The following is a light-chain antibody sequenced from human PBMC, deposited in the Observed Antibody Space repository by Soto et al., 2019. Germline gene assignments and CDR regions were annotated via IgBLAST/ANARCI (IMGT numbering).Light chain of an antibody. CDR1: QDISKY. V-gene: IGKV1-33*01. J-gene: IGKJ4*01. CDR2: DVF. CDR3: QQYDQLPIT. Sequence: DIQMTQSASSLPASVGDTVTISCQASQDISKYLNWVQQKQGKAPKLLIYDVFNVETGVPSRFSGRGSGTDFTLIISNLQPEDFATYYCQQYDQLPITFGGGTKVDI.